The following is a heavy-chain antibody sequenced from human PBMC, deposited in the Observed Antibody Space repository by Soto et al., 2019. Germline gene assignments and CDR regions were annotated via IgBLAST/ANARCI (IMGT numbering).Heavy chain of an antibody. CDR2: NYPGDSDT. CDR3: ARQEWDYYDSSGSRPVDY. Sequence: ESLKISCTGTGHSLTSYCLRSVRQMPGTGLEWMGINYPGDSDTRYSPSVQGQVTISADKSISTAYLQLSSLKASDTAMYYCARQEWDYYDSSGSRPVDYWGQGTLVTVSS. CDR1: GHSLTSYC. J-gene: IGHJ4*02. D-gene: IGHD3-22*01. V-gene: IGHV5-51*01.